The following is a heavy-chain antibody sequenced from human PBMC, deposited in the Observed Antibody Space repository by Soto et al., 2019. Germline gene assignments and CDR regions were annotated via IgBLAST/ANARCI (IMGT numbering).Heavy chain of an antibody. V-gene: IGHV3-43*01. J-gene: IGHJ6*02. CDR3: AKTSGPHYYYYGMDV. CDR2: ISWDGGST. Sequence: PGGSLRLSCAASGFTFDDYTMHWVRQAPGKGLEWVSLISWDGGSTYYADSVKGRFTISRDNSKNSLYLQMNSLRTEDTALYYCAKTSGPHYYYYGMDVWGQGTTVTVS. CDR1: GFTFDDYT.